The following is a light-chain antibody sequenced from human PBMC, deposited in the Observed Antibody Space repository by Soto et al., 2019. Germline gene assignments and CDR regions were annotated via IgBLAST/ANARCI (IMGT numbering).Light chain of an antibody. CDR3: QQSYSTPVT. CDR2: AAS. J-gene: IGKJ1*01. V-gene: IGKV1-39*01. CDR1: QSISSY. Sequence: DIQITQSPSSLSASVGEGVTITCGASQSISSYLDWYQQKPGKAPKLLIYAASSLQSGVPSRFSGSGSGTDFTLTISSLQPEDFATYYCQQSYSTPVTFGQGTKVDIK.